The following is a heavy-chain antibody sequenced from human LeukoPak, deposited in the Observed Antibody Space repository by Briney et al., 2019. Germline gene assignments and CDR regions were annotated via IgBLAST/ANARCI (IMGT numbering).Heavy chain of an antibody. D-gene: IGHD6-19*01. CDR2: ISAYNGNT. CDR3: ARAGYSSGWYGNYYYYYMDV. Sequence: ASVKVSCKASGYTFTSYGISWVRQAPGQGLEWMGWISAYNGNTNYAQKLQGRVTITRNTSISTAYMELSSLRSEDTAVYYCARAGYSSGWYGNYYYYYMDVWGKGTTVTVSS. V-gene: IGHV1-18*01. J-gene: IGHJ6*03. CDR1: GYTFTSYG.